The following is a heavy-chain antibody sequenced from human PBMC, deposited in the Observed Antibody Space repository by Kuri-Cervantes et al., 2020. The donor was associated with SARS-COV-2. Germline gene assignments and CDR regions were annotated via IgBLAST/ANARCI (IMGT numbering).Heavy chain of an antibody. Sequence: SVKVSCKASGGTFSSYAISWVRQAPGQGLEWMGGIIPILGIANYAQKFQGRVTITADKSTSTAYMELSSLRSEDTAVYYCARDVTYRDFWSGSGGSFDYWGQGTLVTVSS. CDR1: GGTFSSYA. V-gene: IGHV1-69*10. CDR3: ARDVTYRDFWSGSGGSFDY. J-gene: IGHJ4*02. D-gene: IGHD3-3*01. CDR2: IIPILGIA.